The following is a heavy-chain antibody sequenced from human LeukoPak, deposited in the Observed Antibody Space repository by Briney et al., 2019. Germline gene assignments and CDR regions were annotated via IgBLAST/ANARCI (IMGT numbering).Heavy chain of an antibody. V-gene: IGHV4-4*07. CDR1: DGSISSDS. CDR2: IYTSGST. D-gene: IGHD1-26*01. Sequence: SETLSLTCTVSDGSISSDSWSWIRQPAGKGLEWIGRIYTSGSTNYNPSLKSRVTISVDTSKNQFSLKLGSVTAADTAVYYCARHSGSYRNPFDYWGQGTLVTVSS. CDR3: ARHSGSYRNPFDY. J-gene: IGHJ4*02.